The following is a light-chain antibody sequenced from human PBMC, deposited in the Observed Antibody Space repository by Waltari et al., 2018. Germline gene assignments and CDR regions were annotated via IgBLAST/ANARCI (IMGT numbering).Light chain of an antibody. J-gene: IGKJ3*01. V-gene: IGKV3-20*01. CDR3: QQYGSSPPEIT. Sequence: EIVLTQSPGTLSVSPGERATPSCRASQTIASSYLTWYQQKTGQAPRLLIYGTSSRATGIPDRFSGSGSGTDFTLTISRLEPEDFAVYYCQQYGSSPPEITFGPGTKVDIK. CDR1: QTIASSY. CDR2: GTS.